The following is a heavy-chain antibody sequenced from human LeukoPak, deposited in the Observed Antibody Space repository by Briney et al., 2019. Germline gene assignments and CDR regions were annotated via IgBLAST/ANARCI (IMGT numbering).Heavy chain of an antibody. V-gene: IGHV1-18*01. CDR3: ARLRVIAVAGPLGY. D-gene: IGHD6-19*01. CDR1: GYTFTSYG. Sequence: ASVTVSCKASGYTFTSYGISWVRQAPGQGLEWMGWISAYNGNTNYAQKLQGRVTMTTDTSTSTAYVELRSLRSDDTAVYYCARLRVIAVAGPLGYWGQGTLVTVSS. J-gene: IGHJ4*02. CDR2: ISAYNGNT.